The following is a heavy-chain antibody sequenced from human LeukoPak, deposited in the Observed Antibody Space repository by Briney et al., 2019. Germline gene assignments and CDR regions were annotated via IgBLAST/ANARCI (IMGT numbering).Heavy chain of an antibody. V-gene: IGHV3-23*01. CDR2: ISGSGGST. CDR3: AKCSRVIGQQLVYYYYGMDV. Sequence: GGSLRLSCAASGFTFSSYAMSWVRQAPGKGLEWVSAISGSGGSTYYADSVKGRFTISRDNSKNTLYLQMNSLRAEDTAVYYCAKCSRVIGQQLVYYYYGMDVWGQGTTVTVSS. J-gene: IGHJ6*02. D-gene: IGHD6-13*01. CDR1: GFTFSSYA.